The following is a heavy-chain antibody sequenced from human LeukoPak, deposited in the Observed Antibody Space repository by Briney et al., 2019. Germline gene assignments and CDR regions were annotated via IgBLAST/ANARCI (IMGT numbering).Heavy chain of an antibody. V-gene: IGHV1-18*04. J-gene: IGHJ4*02. CDR3: ARSDVVVPAAMGDY. Sequence: ASVKVSCKASGYTCTSYGISWVRQAPGQGLGWMGRISAYNGNTNYAQKLQGRVTMTTDTSTSTAYMELRSLRSDDTAVYYCARSDVVVPAAMGDYWGQGTLVTVSS. CDR1: GYTCTSYG. D-gene: IGHD2-2*01. CDR2: ISAYNGNT.